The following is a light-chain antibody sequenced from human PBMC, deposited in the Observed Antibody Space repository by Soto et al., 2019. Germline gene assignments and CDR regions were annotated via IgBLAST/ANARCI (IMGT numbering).Light chain of an antibody. CDR3: QQYGA. CDR1: ASISSW. J-gene: IGKJ1*01. V-gene: IGKV1-5*03. Sequence: DIQMTQSPSTLSASLGDRVTITCRASASISSWLAWYQQQPGKAPKLQIYKSSILENGVPSRFSGGGSGTEFTLTIRSLQHDDFATYYCQQYGAFGQGTKVDIK. CDR2: KSS.